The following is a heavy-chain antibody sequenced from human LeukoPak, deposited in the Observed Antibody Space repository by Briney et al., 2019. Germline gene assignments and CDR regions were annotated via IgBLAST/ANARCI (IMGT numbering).Heavy chain of an antibody. CDR1: GYTFTGYY. V-gene: IGHV1-2*02. D-gene: IGHD6-13*01. Sequence: ASVKVSCKASGYTFTGYYMHWVRQAPGQGLEWMGWINPNSGGTNYAQKFQGRVTMTRDTSISTAYMELSRLRSDDTAVYYCARVLGGSSSWSYFDYWGQGTLVTLSS. J-gene: IGHJ4*02. CDR2: INPNSGGT. CDR3: ARVLGGSSSWSYFDY.